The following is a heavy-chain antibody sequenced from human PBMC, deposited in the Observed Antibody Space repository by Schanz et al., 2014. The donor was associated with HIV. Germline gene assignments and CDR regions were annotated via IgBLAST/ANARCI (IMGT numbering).Heavy chain of an antibody. D-gene: IGHD3-22*01. CDR2: ISYDGVNK. Sequence: VQLVESGGGLVQPGGSLRLSCATTGFPLRDYGMHWVRQAPGKGLEWVAVISYDGVNKHFADSVKGRFTISRDNSKNTLYLQVKRLRTEDTAVYFCAKDGNLYDSRYRGKGNYYHYYGMDVWGQGTTVTVS. CDR1: GFPLRDYG. V-gene: IGHV3-30*18. J-gene: IGHJ6*02. CDR3: AKDGNLYDSRYRGKGNYYHYYGMDV.